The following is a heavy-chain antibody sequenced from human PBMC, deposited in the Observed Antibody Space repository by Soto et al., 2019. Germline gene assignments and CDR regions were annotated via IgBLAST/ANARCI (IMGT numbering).Heavy chain of an antibody. V-gene: IGHV3-33*01. CDR3: ARDLIAAAGWYYFDY. CDR2: IWDDGSNK. J-gene: IGHJ4*02. CDR1: GFTFSSYG. Sequence: GGSLRLSCAASGFTFSSYGMHWVRQAPGKWLEWVAVIWDDGSNKYYAESVKGRFNIPMDNSKKPLYLKMNSLRAEDTVVYYCARDLIAAAGWYYFDYWGQGTLVTVSS. D-gene: IGHD6-13*01.